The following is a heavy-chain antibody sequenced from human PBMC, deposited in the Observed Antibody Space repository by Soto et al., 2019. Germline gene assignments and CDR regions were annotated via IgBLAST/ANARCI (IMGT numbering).Heavy chain of an antibody. CDR1: GFTFSSYS. J-gene: IGHJ6*02. CDR2: ISSSSFSI. Sequence: VQLVESGGGLVKPGGSLRLSCAASGFTFSSYSMNWVRQAPGKGLEWVSSISSSSFSINYADSVKGRFSISRDDARNSLHLQMTNLRAEDTAVYYCARNESPNIYGMDVWGQGTTVTVSS. V-gene: IGHV3-21*02. CDR3: ARNESPNIYGMDV.